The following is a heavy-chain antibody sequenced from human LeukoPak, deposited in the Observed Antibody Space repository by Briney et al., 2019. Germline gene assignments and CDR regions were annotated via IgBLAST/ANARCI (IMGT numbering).Heavy chain of an antibody. CDR2: IYTSGST. Sequence: ASETLSLTCTVSGGSIRSYYWSWIRQPAGKGLEWIGRIYTSGSTNYNPSLKSRVTMSVDTSKNQISLKLSSVTAADTAVYYCARDRDYSNFYDSWGQGTLVTVSS. J-gene: IGHJ4*02. CDR3: ARDRDYSNFYDS. V-gene: IGHV4-4*07. D-gene: IGHD4-11*01. CDR1: GGSIRSYY.